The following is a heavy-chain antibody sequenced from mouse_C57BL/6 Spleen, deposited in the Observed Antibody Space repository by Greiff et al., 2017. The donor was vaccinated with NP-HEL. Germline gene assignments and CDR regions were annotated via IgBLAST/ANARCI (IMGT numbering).Heavy chain of an antibody. V-gene: IGHV1-76*01. J-gene: IGHJ2*01. Sequence: VQVVESGAELVRPGASVKLSCKASGYTFTDYYINWVKQRPGQGLEWIARIYPGSGNTYYNEKFKGKATLTAEKSSSTAYMQLSSLTSEDSAVYFCARGGYGSSFDYWGQGTTLTVSS. CDR1: GYTFTDYY. CDR3: ARGGYGSSFDY. D-gene: IGHD1-1*01. CDR2: IYPGSGNT.